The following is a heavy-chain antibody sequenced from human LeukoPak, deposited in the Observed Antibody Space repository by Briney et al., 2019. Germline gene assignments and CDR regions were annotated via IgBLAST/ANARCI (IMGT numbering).Heavy chain of an antibody. V-gene: IGHV3-23*01. J-gene: IGHJ3*01. CDR3: GKDPNGDYVGAFDF. CDR1: GFTFSDYA. CDR2: IRGTGGTT. Sequence: GGSLRLSCAASGFTFSDYALIWVRQAPGKGLEWISAIRGTGGTTYYADSVKGRCTISRDNSRNTVYLQMNSLRAEDTALYFCGKDPNGDYVGAFDFWGPGTTVTVSS. D-gene: IGHD4-17*01.